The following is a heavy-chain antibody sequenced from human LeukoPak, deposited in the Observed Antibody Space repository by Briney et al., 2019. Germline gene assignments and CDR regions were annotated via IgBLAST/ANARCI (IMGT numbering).Heavy chain of an antibody. D-gene: IGHD2-8*01. CDR1: GFTFSNAW. CDR3: TTVIMGAPKDDY. Sequence: GGSLRLSCAASGFTFSNAWMSWVRQATGKGLEWVGHFRSKTDGGTIDYAAPVKGRFTISRDDSRNTLYLQMNSLKTEDTAVYYCTTVIMGAPKDDYWGQGTLVTVSS. V-gene: IGHV3-15*05. J-gene: IGHJ4*02. CDR2: FRSKTDGGTI.